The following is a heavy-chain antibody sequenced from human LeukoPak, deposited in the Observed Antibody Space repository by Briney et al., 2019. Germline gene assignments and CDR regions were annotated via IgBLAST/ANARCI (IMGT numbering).Heavy chain of an antibody. CDR1: GFTFSNYA. Sequence: GGTLRLSCAASGFTFSNYAMSWVRQAPGEGLEWVSAISGSGGNTYYADSVKGRFTISRDNAKNSLYLQMNSLRAEDTAVYYCARAKYGDYFSTPFDYWGQGTLVTVSS. CDR2: ISGSGGNT. V-gene: IGHV3-23*01. CDR3: ARAKYGDYFSTPFDY. D-gene: IGHD4-17*01. J-gene: IGHJ4*02.